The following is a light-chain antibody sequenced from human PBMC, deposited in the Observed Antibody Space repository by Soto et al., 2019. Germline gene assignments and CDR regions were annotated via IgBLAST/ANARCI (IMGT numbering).Light chain of an antibody. V-gene: IGLV2-11*01. CDR1: SSDVGGYNF. CDR3: CSYAGRYTYV. J-gene: IGLJ1*01. Sequence: QSVLTQPASVSGSPGQSITISCTGTSSDVGGYNFVSWYLQHPGKAPKLMLYDVNKRPSGVPDRFSGSKSGNTASLAISGLRAEDEADYYCCSYAGRYTYVFGTGTKVTVL. CDR2: DVN.